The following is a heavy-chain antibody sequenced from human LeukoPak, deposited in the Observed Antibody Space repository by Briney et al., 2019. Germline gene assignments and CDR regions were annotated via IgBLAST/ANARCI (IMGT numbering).Heavy chain of an antibody. CDR3: TSHSIDISSSGAYYFDF. CDR1: GFSFSDST. CDR2: IRSKANSYAT. D-gene: IGHD3-3*02. Sequence: GGSLRLSCAASGFSFSDSTMHWVRQASGKGLEWVGRIRSKANSYATAHAASVKGTFTISRDDSKNTAYLQMNSLKTEDTAVYYCTSHSIDISSSGAYYFDFWGQGTLVTVSS. V-gene: IGHV3-73*01. J-gene: IGHJ4*02.